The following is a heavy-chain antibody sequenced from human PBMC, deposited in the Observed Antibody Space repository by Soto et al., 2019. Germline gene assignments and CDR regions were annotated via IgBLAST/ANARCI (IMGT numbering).Heavy chain of an antibody. CDR1: GFTFSSYG. CDR2: ISYDGSNK. CDR3: AKDLLVVGATPAYY. Sequence: HVQLVESGGGVVQPGRSLRLSCAASGFTFSSYGMHWVRQAPGKGLEWVAVISYDGSNKYYADSVKGRFTISRDNSKNTLYLQMNSLRAEDTAVYYCAKDLLVVGATPAYYWGQGTLVTVSS. J-gene: IGHJ4*02. D-gene: IGHD1-26*01. V-gene: IGHV3-30*18.